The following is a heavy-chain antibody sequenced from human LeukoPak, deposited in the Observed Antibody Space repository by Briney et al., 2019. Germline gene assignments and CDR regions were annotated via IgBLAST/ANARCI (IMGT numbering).Heavy chain of an antibody. Sequence: SETLSLTCTVSGGSISSYYWSWIRQPPGKGLEWIGYIYYSGSTNYIPSLKSRVTISVDTSKNQFSLKLSSVTAADTAVYYCARGPYSSSSGDYFDYWGQGTLVTVSS. CDR3: ARGPYSSSSGDYFDY. CDR2: IYYSGST. J-gene: IGHJ4*02. CDR1: GGSISSYY. D-gene: IGHD6-6*01. V-gene: IGHV4-59*01.